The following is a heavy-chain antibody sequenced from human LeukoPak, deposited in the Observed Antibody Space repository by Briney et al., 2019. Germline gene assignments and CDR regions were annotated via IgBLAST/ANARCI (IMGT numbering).Heavy chain of an antibody. CDR1: GFTLNSAW. Sequence: GGSLRLSCAASGFTLNSAWMSWVRQAPGKGLEWVGRVKFDGETTDYAAPVKGRFTVSRDDSKNILSLQMDSLETEDTAAYYCTTDLASHGVGELDYWGQGTLVTVSS. V-gene: IGHV3-15*01. D-gene: IGHD3-3*01. CDR3: TTDLASHGVGELDY. J-gene: IGHJ4*02. CDR2: VKFDGETT.